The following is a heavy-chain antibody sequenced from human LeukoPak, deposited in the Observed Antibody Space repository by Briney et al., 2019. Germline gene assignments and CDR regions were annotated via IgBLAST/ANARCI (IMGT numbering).Heavy chain of an antibody. D-gene: IGHD2-15*01. V-gene: IGHV3-66*01. J-gene: IGHJ4*02. CDR2: IYSGGRT. Sequence: SGGSLRLSCAASGFTFSSYWMNWVRQAPGKGLEWVSVIYSGGRTYYADSVKGRFTISRDNSKNTLYLQMNRLRAEDTAVYYCAKGTLGYCSGGSCYSGYWGQGTLVTVSS. CDR3: AKGTLGYCSGGSCYSGY. CDR1: GFTFSSYW.